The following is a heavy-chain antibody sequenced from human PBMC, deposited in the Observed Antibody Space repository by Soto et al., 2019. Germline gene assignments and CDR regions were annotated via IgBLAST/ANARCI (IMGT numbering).Heavy chain of an antibody. CDR3: ARAQAAGYDYWYFGL. Sequence: QVQLVQSGAEVKKPGASVKVSCKASGYTFTGYYMHWLRQAPGQGLEWMGWINPNSGGTNYPQKFQGRVTMTRDTSISTAYMELNRLRSDDTAVYYCARAQAAGYDYWYFGLWGRGTLVTVSS. V-gene: IGHV1-2*02. CDR1: GYTFTGYY. D-gene: IGHD6-13*01. J-gene: IGHJ2*01. CDR2: INPNSGGT.